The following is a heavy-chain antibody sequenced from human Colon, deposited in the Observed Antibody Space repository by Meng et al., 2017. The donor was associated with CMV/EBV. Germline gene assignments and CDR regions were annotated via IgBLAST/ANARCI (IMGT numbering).Heavy chain of an antibody. J-gene: IGHJ5*01. CDR1: RRAFTDFY. CDR2: INPKVGGT. CDR3: ARGRMWVVPAEFHGIDS. Sequence: EPVPRLPSRRAFTDFYIHWVRQAPGQGLEGMGWINPKVGGTAHPRKSRGRVTMTRDTTASTAYMEADRLTSDDTAVYFWARGRMWVVPAEFHGIDSWGPGTMVTVSS. D-gene: IGHD1-14*01. V-gene: IGHV1-2*07.